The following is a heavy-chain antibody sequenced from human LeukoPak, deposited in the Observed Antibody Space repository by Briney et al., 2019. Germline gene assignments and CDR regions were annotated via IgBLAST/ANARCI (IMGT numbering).Heavy chain of an antibody. Sequence: PSETLSLTCAVYGGSISSYYWSWIRQPPGKGLEWIGYIYYSGSTNYNPSLKSRVTISVDTSKNQFSLKLSSVTAADTAVYHCANPPTVTSFDYWGQGTLVTVSS. CDR3: ANPPTVTSFDY. D-gene: IGHD4-11*01. V-gene: IGHV4-59*12. CDR1: GGSISSYY. CDR2: IYYSGST. J-gene: IGHJ4*02.